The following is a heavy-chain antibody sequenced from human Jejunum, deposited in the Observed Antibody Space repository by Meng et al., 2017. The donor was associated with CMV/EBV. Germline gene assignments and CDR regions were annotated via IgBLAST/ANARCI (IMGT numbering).Heavy chain of an antibody. CDR1: FTVSRYE. CDR2: IDSGRTT. J-gene: IGHJ4*02. Sequence: FTVSRYEMNGVRQAPGKGLEWISYIDSGRTTYYADSVKGRFTISRDNAKRSLYLQMNNLRVEDTGVYYCARIMDVLIVPVPLGSDCWGQGALVTVSS. D-gene: IGHD2-2*03. V-gene: IGHV3-48*03. CDR3: ARIMDVLIVPVPLGSDC.